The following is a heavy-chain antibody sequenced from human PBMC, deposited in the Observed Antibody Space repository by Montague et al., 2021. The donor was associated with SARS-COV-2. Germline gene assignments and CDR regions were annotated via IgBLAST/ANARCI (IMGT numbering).Heavy chain of an antibody. J-gene: IGHJ6*02. Sequence: SETLSLTCAVSAGSISSSNWWSWVRQPPGKGLEWIAGIYHSGGTNYNPSLKSRVTISVDQSKNQFSLKLSSVTAADTAVYYCARIPFGYYGMDVWGQGTTVTVSS. CDR3: ARIPFGYYGMDV. V-gene: IGHV4-4*02. CDR2: IYHSGGT. CDR1: AGSISSSNW. D-gene: IGHD3-16*01.